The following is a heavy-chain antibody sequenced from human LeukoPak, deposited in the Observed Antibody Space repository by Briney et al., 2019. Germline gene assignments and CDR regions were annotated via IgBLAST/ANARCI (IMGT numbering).Heavy chain of an antibody. J-gene: IGHJ6*02. V-gene: IGHV4-4*02. Sequence: SGTLSLTCAVSGGSISSSNWWSWVRQPPGKGLEWIGKIYHSGSTNYNPSLKSRVTISVDKSKNQFSLKLSSVTAADTAVYYCAKSSPPTYYDFWSGYLGPAYYYYSMDVWGQGTTVTVSS. CDR1: GGSISSSNW. CDR2: IYHSGST. D-gene: IGHD3-3*01. CDR3: AKSSPPTYYDFWSGYLGPAYYYYSMDV.